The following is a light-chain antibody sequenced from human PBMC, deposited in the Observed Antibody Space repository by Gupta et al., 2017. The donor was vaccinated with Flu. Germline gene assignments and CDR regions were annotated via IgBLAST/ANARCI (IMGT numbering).Light chain of an antibody. Sequence: DIEMTQSPSSLSASVGDRVTRVCRASQDIKNFLAWYQQKPGKMPKLLIFGASTRQSGVPSRFSGSGSGTDFTLTISCRQPEEGGIYYCQKNRRVPRTFGPGTKVEIK. J-gene: IGKJ1*01. CDR3: QKNRRVPRT. CDR2: GAS. V-gene: IGKV1-27*01. CDR1: QDIKNF.